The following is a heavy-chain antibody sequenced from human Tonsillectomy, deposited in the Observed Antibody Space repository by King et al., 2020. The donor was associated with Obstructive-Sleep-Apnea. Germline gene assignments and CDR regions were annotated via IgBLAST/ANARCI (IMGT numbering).Heavy chain of an antibody. J-gene: IGHJ4*02. CDR1: GFTFDDHA. CDR3: VKDRGTVVTNGYFDY. D-gene: IGHD4-23*01. CDR2: MSWNSGSS. Sequence: EVQLVESGGGLVQPGRSLRLSCEVSGFTFDDHAMHWVRQAPGKGLEWVSGMSWNSGSSAYADSVRGRFTISRDNAKNSVYLQMNSLRREDTALYYCVKDRGTVVTNGYFDYWGQGTLVTVSS. V-gene: IGHV3-9*01.